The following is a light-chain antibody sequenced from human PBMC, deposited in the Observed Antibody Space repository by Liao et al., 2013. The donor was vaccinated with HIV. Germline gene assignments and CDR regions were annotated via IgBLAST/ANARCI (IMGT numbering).Light chain of an antibody. Sequence: SSELTQPPSVSVSPGQTARITCSGDELGDKFASWYQQKPGQSPVLVIYQDSKRPSGIPERFSGSNSGTTATLTISGTQAIDEADYYCQTWDSSTLYVFGTGTKVTVL. CDR1: ELGDKF. V-gene: IGLV3-1*01. CDR2: QDS. J-gene: IGLJ1*01. CDR3: QTWDSSTLYV.